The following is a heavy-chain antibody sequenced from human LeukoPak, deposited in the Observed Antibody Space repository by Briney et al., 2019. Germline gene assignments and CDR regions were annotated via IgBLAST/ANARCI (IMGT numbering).Heavy chain of an antibody. D-gene: IGHD3-22*01. J-gene: IGHJ4*02. CDR2: IDDSGSA. CDR3: ARVRRYYDSSGYPSRLFDY. CDR1: GASISGYY. Sequence: SETLSLTCTVSGASISGYYWSWIRQPPGKGLEWIGYIDDSGSANYNPSLKSRVTISGDTSKNQFYLRLRFVTAADTAMYYCARVRRYYDSSGYPSRLFDYWGQGTLVTVSS. V-gene: IGHV4-59*01.